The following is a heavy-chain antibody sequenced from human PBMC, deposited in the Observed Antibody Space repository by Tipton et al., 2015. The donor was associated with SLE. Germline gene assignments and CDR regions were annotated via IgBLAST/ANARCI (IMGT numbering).Heavy chain of an antibody. CDR3: ARGRLGDSQHHFDY. J-gene: IGHJ4*02. V-gene: IGHV4-59*11. Sequence: TLSLTCTVSGDSISSHYWSWIRQSPGKGLEWIGYVYDNGGTNYNPSLKSRATISKDTSNNQFSLKLSSMTAADTAVYYCARGRLGDSQHHFDYWGQGTLVTVSS. D-gene: IGHD1-26*01. CDR1: GDSISSHY. CDR2: VYDNGGT.